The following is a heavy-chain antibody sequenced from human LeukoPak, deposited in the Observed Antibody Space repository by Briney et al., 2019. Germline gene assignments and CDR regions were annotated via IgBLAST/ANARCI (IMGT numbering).Heavy chain of an antibody. J-gene: IGHJ4*02. CDR3: TRVGSWAVDY. D-gene: IGHD2-2*03. CDR2: IYSSEST. V-gene: IGHV4-4*07. Sequence: SETLSLTCTVSGGSISGNHWSWMRPPAGKGREWIGRIYSSESTNYNPCLKSRVTMSVDTSNNQFSLKLTSVTAADTAVYYCTRVGSWAVDYWGQGILVTVSS. CDR1: GGSISGNH.